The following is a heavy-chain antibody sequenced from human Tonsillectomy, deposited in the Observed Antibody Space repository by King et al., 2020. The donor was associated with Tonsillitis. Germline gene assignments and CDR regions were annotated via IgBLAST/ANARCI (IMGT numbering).Heavy chain of an antibody. D-gene: IGHD2-15*01. Sequence: VQLVQSGSELKKPGASVKISCKASGYTFTTYAMNWVRQAPGQGLEWMGWINTNTGNPTYAQGFTGSFVFSLDTSVSTTYLQISSLKAEDTAVYYCARDGVRQSTPPMVYWGQGTLVAVSS. CDR2: INTNTGNP. J-gene: IGHJ4*02. V-gene: IGHV7-4-1*02. CDR1: GYTFTTYA. CDR3: ARDGVRQSTPPMVY.